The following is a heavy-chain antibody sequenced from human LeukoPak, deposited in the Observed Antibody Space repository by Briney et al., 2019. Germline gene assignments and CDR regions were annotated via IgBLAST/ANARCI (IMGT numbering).Heavy chain of an antibody. Sequence: GGSLRLSCAASGFTFSSYEMNWVRQAPGKGLEWVSYISSSGSTIYYADSVKGRFTISRDNAKNSLYLQMNSLRAEDTAVYYCARDTLGSGWQHRPFDYWGQGTLVTVSS. CDR1: GFTFSSYE. V-gene: IGHV3-48*03. CDR3: ARDTLGSGWQHRPFDY. J-gene: IGHJ4*02. D-gene: IGHD6-19*01. CDR2: ISSSGSTI.